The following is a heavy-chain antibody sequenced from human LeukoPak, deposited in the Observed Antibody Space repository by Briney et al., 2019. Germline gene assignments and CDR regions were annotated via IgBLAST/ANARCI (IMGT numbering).Heavy chain of an antibody. Sequence: GGSLRLSCAASGFTFSSYSMNWVRQAPGKGLEWVSYISSRSSYIYYADSAKGRFTISRDNAKNSLYLQMNSLRAEDTAVYYCARVGVSCTSNNCPSGYWGQGTLVTVSS. CDR1: GFTFSSYS. D-gene: IGHD2-2*01. CDR2: ISSRSSYI. J-gene: IGHJ4*02. CDR3: ARVGVSCTSNNCPSGY. V-gene: IGHV3-21*01.